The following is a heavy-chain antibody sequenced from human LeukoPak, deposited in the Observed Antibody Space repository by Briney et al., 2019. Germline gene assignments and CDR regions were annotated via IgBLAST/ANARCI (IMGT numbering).Heavy chain of an antibody. J-gene: IGHJ5*02. D-gene: IGHD3-9*01. V-gene: IGHV1-69*13. CDR2: IIPIFATA. CDR1: GGTFSSYA. Sequence: SVKVSCKASGGTFSSYAISWVRQAPGQGLEWMGGIIPIFATANYAQKFQGRVTITADESTSTAYMELSSLRPEDTAVYYCARTGDILTGYRNWFDPWGQGTLVTVSS. CDR3: ARTGDILTGYRNWFDP.